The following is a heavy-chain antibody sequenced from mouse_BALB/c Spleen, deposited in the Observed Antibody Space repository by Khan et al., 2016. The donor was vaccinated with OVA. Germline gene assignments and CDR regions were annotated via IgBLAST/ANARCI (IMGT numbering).Heavy chain of an antibody. CDR1: GYTFTDYG. CDR3: ARDDNYDNSYRSLKYYAIAY. V-gene: IGHV9-3*02. J-gene: IGHJ4*01. D-gene: IGHD2-1*01. Sequence: QIQLVQSGPELKKPGETVKISCKASGYTFTDYGMNWVKQAPGKGLKWMGWINPNSGEATYAEEFKGRFAFSLDTSASTAFLQIRDLQNEASATYCCARDDNYDNSYRSLKYYAIAYWGQGTSVTASS. CDR2: INPNSGEA.